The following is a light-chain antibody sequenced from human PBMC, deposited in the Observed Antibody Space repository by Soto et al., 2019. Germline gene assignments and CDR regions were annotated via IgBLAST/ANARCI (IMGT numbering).Light chain of an antibody. Sequence: DIXMTQSPSSLXASVGDGGTMXCRASQSGSSRFGWFQQKAGEAPKRLIYDASSLEGGGPSRFSGSGSATDFTLTISSLQSEDFAVYYGQQYYKWPQTFGQGTKVDIK. J-gene: IGKJ1*01. V-gene: IGKV1-5*01. CDR3: QQYYKWPQT. CDR1: QSGSSR. CDR2: DAS.